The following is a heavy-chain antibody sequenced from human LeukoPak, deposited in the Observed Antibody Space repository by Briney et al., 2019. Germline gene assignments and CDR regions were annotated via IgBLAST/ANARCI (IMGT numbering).Heavy chain of an antibody. CDR3: AKGGYDYIEVAYFDF. Sequence: PGGSLRLSCAASGFSLNNYAMNWVRQAPGKGLEWVSIIIASSGATFYADSVKGRFTISRDISKNTLYLQMNNLRVEDTAVYYCAKGGYDYIEVAYFDFWGQGILVTVSS. V-gene: IGHV3-23*01. D-gene: IGHD5-12*01. CDR2: IIASSGAT. J-gene: IGHJ4*02. CDR1: GFSLNNYA.